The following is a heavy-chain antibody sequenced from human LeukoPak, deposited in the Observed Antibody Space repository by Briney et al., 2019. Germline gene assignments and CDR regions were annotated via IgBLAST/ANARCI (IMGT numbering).Heavy chain of an antibody. J-gene: IGHJ4*02. CDR1: GFTFSSYG. D-gene: IGHD3-22*01. CDR2: TWYDENSK. V-gene: IGHV3-33*01. Sequence: GRSLRLSCAASGFTFSSYGMHWVRQAPGKGLEWVAVTWYDENSKYYADSVKGRFTISRDNSKNTLYLQMSSLRAEDTAMYYCARDWHSRNIDYWGQGTLVTVSS. CDR3: ARDWHSRNIDY.